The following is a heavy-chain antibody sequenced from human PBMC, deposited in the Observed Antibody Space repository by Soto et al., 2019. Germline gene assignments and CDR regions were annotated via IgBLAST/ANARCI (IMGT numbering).Heavy chain of an antibody. V-gene: IGHV4-59*01. Sequence: SETLSLTCTVSGGSISSYYWSWIRQPPGKGLEWIGYIYYSGSTNYNPSLKSRVTISVDTSKNQFSLKLSSVTAAGTAVYYCARVRWSSSWGYYYYGMDVWGQGTTVTVSS. CDR3: ARVRWSSSWGYYYYGMDV. CDR1: GGSISSYY. CDR2: IYYSGST. J-gene: IGHJ6*02. D-gene: IGHD6-13*01.